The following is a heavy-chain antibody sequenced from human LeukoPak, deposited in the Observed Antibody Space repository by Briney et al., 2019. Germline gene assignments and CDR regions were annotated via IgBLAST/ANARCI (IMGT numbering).Heavy chain of an antibody. CDR1: GFTFSRYA. D-gene: IGHD2-2*01. J-gene: IGHJ4*02. CDR2: ISGSGGST. Sequence: GGSLRLSCAASGFTFSRYAMSWVRQAPGKGLEWVSAISGSGGSTYYADSVKGRFTISRDNSKNTLYLQMNSLRAEDTAVYYCAKVSIVVVPAATNFDYWGQGTLVTVSS. CDR3: AKVSIVVVPAATNFDY. V-gene: IGHV3-23*01.